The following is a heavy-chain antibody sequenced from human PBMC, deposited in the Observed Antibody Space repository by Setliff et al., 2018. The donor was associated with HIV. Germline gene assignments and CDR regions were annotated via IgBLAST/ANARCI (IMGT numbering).Heavy chain of an antibody. CDR3: ARVYYFDSSGYYQRGDVFDI. V-gene: IGHV4-59*01. Sequence: SETLSLTCTVSGGSITGYYWSWIRQPPGKGLEWIGWIYYSGNTRYNPSLKSRVTISIDTSKSQISLKLTSVTAADTAMYHCARVYYFDSSGYYQRGDVFDIWGQGTMVTVSS. CDR1: GGSITGYY. J-gene: IGHJ3*02. D-gene: IGHD3-22*01. CDR2: IYYSGNT.